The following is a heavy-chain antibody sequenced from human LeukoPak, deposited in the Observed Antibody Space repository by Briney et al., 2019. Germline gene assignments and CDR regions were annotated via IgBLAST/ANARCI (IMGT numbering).Heavy chain of an antibody. D-gene: IGHD3-22*01. CDR2: IYPGDSDT. V-gene: IGHV5-51*01. Sequence: GASLHISFQGSGSRFTSYWIGWVGQLRGKDREWMGIIYPGDSDTRYSPSFQGQVTISADKSISTAYLQWSSLKASDTAMYYCARQDCGSRYYPDSWGQGTLVTVSS. J-gene: IGHJ4*02. CDR1: GSRFTSYW. CDR3: ARQDCGSRYYPDS.